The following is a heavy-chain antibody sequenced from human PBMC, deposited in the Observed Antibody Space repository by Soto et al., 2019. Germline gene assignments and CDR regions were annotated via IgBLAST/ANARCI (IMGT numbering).Heavy chain of an antibody. CDR3: AKERPYYDSSGYPSAFGMDV. D-gene: IGHD3-22*01. J-gene: IGHJ6*02. CDR1: GFSYSNFG. V-gene: IGHV3-30*18. Sequence: GGSLRLSCAASGFSYSNFGMHWVRQAPGKGLEWVALISFDGSNKYYADSVKGRFTVSRDNSKNTLYMQMNSLRVEDTAVYYCAKERPYYDSSGYPSAFGMDVWGQGTTVTVSS. CDR2: ISFDGSNK.